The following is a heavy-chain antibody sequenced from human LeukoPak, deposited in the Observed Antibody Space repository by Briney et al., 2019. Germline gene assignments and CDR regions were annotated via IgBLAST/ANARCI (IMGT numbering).Heavy chain of an antibody. J-gene: IGHJ4*02. D-gene: IGHD3-16*02. CDR3: AKDRLRLGELSYYLDY. CDR1: GFTFSSYA. CDR2: ISGSGGST. V-gene: IGHV3-23*01. Sequence: GGSLRLSCAASGFTFSSYAMSWVRQAPGKGLEWVSAISGSGGSTYYADSVKGRFTISRDNSKNTLYLQMNSLRAEDTAVYYCAKDRLRLGELSYYLDYWGQGTLVTVSS.